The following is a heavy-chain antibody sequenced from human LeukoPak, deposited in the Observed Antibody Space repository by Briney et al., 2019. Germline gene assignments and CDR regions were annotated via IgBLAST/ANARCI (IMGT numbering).Heavy chain of an antibody. CDR2: ISVYNGNT. J-gene: IGHJ4*02. D-gene: IGHD1-26*01. Sequence: VASVKVSCKASGYTFTSYVINWVRQAPRQGLEWMGWISVYNGNTNYEQKLQGRVTMTTDTSTSTTYMEMRSLRSDDTAVYYCARGQVGATRGYYSDYWGQGTLATVSS. V-gene: IGHV1-18*01. CDR1: GYTFTSYV. CDR3: ARGQVGATRGYYSDY.